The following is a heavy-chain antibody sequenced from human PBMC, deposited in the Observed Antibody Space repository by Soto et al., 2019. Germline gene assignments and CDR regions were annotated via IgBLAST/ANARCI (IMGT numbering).Heavy chain of an antibody. CDR2: IYWNDDK. CDR1: GFSLSTSGVG. V-gene: IGHV2-5*01. D-gene: IGHD4-17*01. J-gene: IGHJ2*01. Sequence: QITLKESGPTLVKPTQTLTLTCTFSGFSLSTSGVGVGWIRQPPGKAMEWLALIYWNDDKRYSPSLKSRLTITNYTSNNQVVLTMTNMDPVDTATYYCAHIDYGDYPSGYSDLWGRGPLVTVSS. CDR3: AHIDYGDYPSGYSDL.